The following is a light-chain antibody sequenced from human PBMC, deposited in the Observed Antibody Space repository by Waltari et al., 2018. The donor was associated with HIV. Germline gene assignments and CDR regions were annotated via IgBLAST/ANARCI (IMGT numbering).Light chain of an antibody. V-gene: IGLV2-11*01. Sequence: QSALTQPRAVSGSPGQSVTISCTGIATPVGDYNYVSWYQHRPGRTPWLLLFNVDKRHSGVPSRFSGSRSGSTASLTISDLQFDDEGDYYCASYLRSGPLGVFGGGTTLTVL. CDR3: ASYLRSGPLGV. J-gene: IGLJ2*01. CDR2: NVD. CDR1: ATPVGDYNY.